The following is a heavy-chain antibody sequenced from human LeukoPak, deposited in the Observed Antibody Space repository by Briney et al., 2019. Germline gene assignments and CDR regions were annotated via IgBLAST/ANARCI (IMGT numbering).Heavy chain of an antibody. CDR3: ARSLKSSGWYYFDY. CDR1: GYTFTSYG. CDR2: INPSGGST. D-gene: IGHD6-19*01. V-gene: IGHV1-46*01. J-gene: IGHJ4*02. Sequence: ASVKVSCKASGYTFTSYGISWVRQAPGQGLEWMGIINPSGGSTGYAQKFQGRVTMTRNMSTSTVYMELSSLRSEDMAVYYCARSLKSSGWYYFDYWGQGTLVTVSS.